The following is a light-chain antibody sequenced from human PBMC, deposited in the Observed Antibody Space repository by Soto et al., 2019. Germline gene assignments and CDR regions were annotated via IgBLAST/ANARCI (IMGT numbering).Light chain of an antibody. J-gene: IGKJ2*01. Sequence: EIVLTQSPGTLSLSPGERATLSCRASQRVSSIYLAWYQQKPGQDPRLLTDRASSRSTGIPDRFSGSGSVTDFTPTISRLLPKDVPVYYYEHYGGSPPYTFGQGTKLEIK. V-gene: IGKV3-20*01. CDR1: QRVSSIY. CDR3: EHYGGSPPYT. CDR2: RAS.